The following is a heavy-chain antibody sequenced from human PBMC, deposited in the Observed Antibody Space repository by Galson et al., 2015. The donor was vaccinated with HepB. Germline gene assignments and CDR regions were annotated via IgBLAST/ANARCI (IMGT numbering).Heavy chain of an antibody. CDR3: ARGGPILEWFIDYYYGMDV. Sequence: SVKVSCKASGYTFTSYDINWVRQATGQGLEWMGWMNPNSGNTGYAQKFQGRVTMTRNTSISTAYMELSSLRSEDTAVYYCARGGPILEWFIDYYYGMDVWGQGTTVTVSS. CDR1: GYTFTSYD. V-gene: IGHV1-8*01. CDR2: MNPNSGNT. J-gene: IGHJ6*02. D-gene: IGHD3-3*01.